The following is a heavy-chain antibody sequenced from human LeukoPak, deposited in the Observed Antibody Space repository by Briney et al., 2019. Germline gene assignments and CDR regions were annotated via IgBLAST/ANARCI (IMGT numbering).Heavy chain of an antibody. J-gene: IGHJ4*02. CDR3: ARTQRIAAAGTTDY. V-gene: IGHV1-18*01. CDR2: ISAYNGNT. CDR1: GYTFTSYG. D-gene: IGHD6-13*01. Sequence: EASVKVSCKASGYTFTSYGISWVRQAPGQGLEWMGWISAYNGNTNYAQKLQGRVTMTTDTSTSTAYMELRSLRSDDTAVYYCARTQRIAAAGTTDYWGQGTWSPSPQ.